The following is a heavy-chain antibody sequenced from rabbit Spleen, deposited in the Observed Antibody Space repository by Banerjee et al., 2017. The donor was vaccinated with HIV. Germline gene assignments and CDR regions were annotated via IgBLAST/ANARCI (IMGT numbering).Heavy chain of an antibody. CDR2: IGGGSSGST. V-gene: IGHV1S40*01. Sequence: QSLEESGGDLVKPGASLTLTCTASGFTFSSYSISWVRQAPGKGLEWIAWIGGGSSGSTYYASWAKGRFTISKTSSTTVTLQMTSLTVADTATYFCARDAGSGDYIDVYFDLWGQGTLVTVS. J-gene: IGHJ4*01. D-gene: IGHD8-1*01. CDR1: GFTFSSYS. CDR3: ARDAGSGDYIDVYFDL.